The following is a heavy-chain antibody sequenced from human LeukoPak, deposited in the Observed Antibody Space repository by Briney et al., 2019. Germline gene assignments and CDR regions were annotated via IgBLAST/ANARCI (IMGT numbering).Heavy chain of an antibody. CDR2: IYHSEST. Sequence: SETLSLTCAVSGYSIGSRYYWGWIRQPPGKGQEWIGSIYHSESTYYNPSLKSRVTISVDTSKNQFSLKLRSVTAADTAVYYCARDGIVGPTNFDYWGQGTLVTVSS. CDR1: GYSIGSRYY. D-gene: IGHD3-22*01. V-gene: IGHV4-38-2*02. J-gene: IGHJ4*02. CDR3: ARDGIVGPTNFDY.